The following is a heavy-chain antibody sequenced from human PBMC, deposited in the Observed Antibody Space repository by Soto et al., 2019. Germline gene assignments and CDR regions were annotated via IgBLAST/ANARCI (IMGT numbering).Heavy chain of an antibody. V-gene: IGHV3-7*03. Sequence: GGSLRLSCVGSGFTFSSYWMAWVRQAPGKGLEWVADIKQDGNDTYYVDSVKGRFTISRDNAENSVYLQMNSLRAEDTAVYYCTRVYYDFWSGYPALYYYGMDVWGQGTTVTVSS. CDR1: GFTFSSYW. CDR3: TRVYYDFWSGYPALYYYGMDV. CDR2: IKQDGNDT. J-gene: IGHJ6*02. D-gene: IGHD3-3*01.